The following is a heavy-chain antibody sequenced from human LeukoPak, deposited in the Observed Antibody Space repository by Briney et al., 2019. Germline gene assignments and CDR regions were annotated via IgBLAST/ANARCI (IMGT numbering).Heavy chain of an antibody. V-gene: IGHV1-18*01. J-gene: IGHJ3*02. Sequence: ASVKVSCKASGYTFTSYGISWVRQAPGQGLEWMGWISAYNGNTNYAQKFQGRVTMTEDTSTDTAYMELSSLRSEDTAVYYCATDQFGAAGPGAFDIWGQGTMVTVSS. CDR2: ISAYNGNT. D-gene: IGHD6-13*01. CDR3: ATDQFGAAGPGAFDI. CDR1: GYTFTSYG.